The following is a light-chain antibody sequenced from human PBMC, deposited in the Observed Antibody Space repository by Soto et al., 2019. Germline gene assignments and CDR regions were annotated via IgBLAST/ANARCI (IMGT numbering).Light chain of an antibody. J-gene: IGKJ4*01. Sequence: EFVLTQSPCTLSLSPGERATLSFRASQTVRNNYLAWYQQKPGQAPRLLIYDASSRATGIPDRFSGGGSGTDFTLTISRLEPEDFAVYYCQQFSSYPLNFGGGTKVDIK. CDR2: DAS. CDR3: QQFSSYPLN. CDR1: QTVRNNY. V-gene: IGKV3-20*01.